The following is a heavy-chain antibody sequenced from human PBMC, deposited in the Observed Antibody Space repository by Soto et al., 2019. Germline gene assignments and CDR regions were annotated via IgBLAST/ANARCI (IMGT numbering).Heavy chain of an antibody. D-gene: IGHD5-18*01. Sequence: QVHLVQSGAEVKKPGASVKVSCKASGYTFTNYYIHWVRQAHGQGLVCLGIIRPSGGRTEYAQRFQGRVTMTRDTSTSTVYMELTSLTSEDTAVYYCAREPNESYYFDYWGQGPLVTVSS. V-gene: IGHV1-46*01. J-gene: IGHJ4*02. CDR2: IRPSGGRT. CDR1: GYTFTNYY. CDR3: AREPNESYYFDY.